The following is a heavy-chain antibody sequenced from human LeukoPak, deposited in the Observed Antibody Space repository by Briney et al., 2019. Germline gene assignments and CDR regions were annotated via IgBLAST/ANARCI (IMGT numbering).Heavy chain of an antibody. D-gene: IGHD3-22*01. V-gene: IGHV3-23*01. CDR3: ASTVAYYYDSSGYYREGDAFDI. CDR1: GFTFSSYA. J-gene: IGHJ3*02. Sequence: AGGSLRLSCAASGFTFSSYATSWVRQAPGKGLEWVSAISGSGGSTYYADSVKGRFTISRDNSKNTLYLQMNSLRAEDTAVYYCASTVAYYYDSSGYYREGDAFDIWGQGTMVTVSS. CDR2: ISGSGGST.